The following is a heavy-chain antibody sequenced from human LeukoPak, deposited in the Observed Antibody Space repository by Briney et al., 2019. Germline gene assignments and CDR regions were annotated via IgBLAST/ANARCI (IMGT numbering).Heavy chain of an antibody. J-gene: IGHJ4*02. Sequence: SSETLSLTCTVSGYSISSGYCWGWIRQPPGKGLEWIGNIYYSGSTYYNPSLKSRVTISVDTSKNQFSLKLNSVTAADTAVYYCARHRSKWLQSSFDYWGQGTLVTVSS. D-gene: IGHD5-24*01. CDR3: ARHRSKWLQSSFDY. CDR1: GYSISSGYC. V-gene: IGHV4-38-2*02. CDR2: IYYSGST.